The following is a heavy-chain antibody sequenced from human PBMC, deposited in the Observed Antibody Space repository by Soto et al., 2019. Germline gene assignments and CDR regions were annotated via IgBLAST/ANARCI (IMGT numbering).Heavy chain of an antibody. Sequence: ESLKISCMGSGYKVSTWHNFTSYWIAWVRQMPGEGLEWMGIIYPGDSYTDYSPSFEGHVTMSVDRSINTAYLEWSSLKASDTAMYYCARLTLAHDSSGYHIFDSGGRGTLVTVSS. J-gene: IGHJ4*02. V-gene: IGHV5-51*01. CDR3: ARLTLAHDSSGYHIFDS. CDR1: GYKVSTWHNFTSYW. CDR2: IYPGDSYT. D-gene: IGHD3-22*01.